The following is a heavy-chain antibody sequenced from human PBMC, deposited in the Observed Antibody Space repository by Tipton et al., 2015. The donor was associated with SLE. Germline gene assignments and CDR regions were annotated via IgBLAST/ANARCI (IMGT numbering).Heavy chain of an antibody. V-gene: IGHV4-39*07. Sequence: LRLSCTVSGDSISSSAYYWGWVRQPPGKGLEWIGTIFYSGSTYYNPSLESRVTISVDTSKNQFSLKLSSVTAADTAVYYCARASTPNSYDCSGFYLSFYSDYWGQGTQVTVSS. CDR2: IFYSGST. CDR1: GDSISSSAYY. CDR3: ARASTPNSYDCSGFYLSFYSDY. J-gene: IGHJ4*02. D-gene: IGHD3-22*01.